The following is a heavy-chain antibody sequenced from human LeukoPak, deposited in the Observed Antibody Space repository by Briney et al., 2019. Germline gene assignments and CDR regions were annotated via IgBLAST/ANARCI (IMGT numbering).Heavy chain of an antibody. V-gene: IGHV3-9*03. CDR1: GFTFDDYA. Sequence: PGGSLRLSCAASGFTFDDYAMRWVRPAPGKGLEWVAGISWKSGSIGYADSVKGRFTISRDNAKNSLYRQMNSLRAEDMALYYCAKGRPAADTSWFDPWGQGTLVTVSS. CDR2: ISWKSGSI. D-gene: IGHD6-13*01. CDR3: AKGRPAADTSWFDP. J-gene: IGHJ5*02.